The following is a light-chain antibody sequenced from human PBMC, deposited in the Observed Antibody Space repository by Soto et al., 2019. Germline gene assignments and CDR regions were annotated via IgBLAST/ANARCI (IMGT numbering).Light chain of an antibody. Sequence: QPALTQPASVSGSPGQSITISCTGTSSDVGSYNYVSWYQHHPGKVPKLMIYDVSSRPSGVSNRFSGSKSGNTASLTISGLQTEDEADYYCSSYTTSETRVFGTGTKVTVL. V-gene: IGLV2-14*03. CDR1: SSDVGSYNY. CDR2: DVS. CDR3: SSYTTSETRV. J-gene: IGLJ1*01.